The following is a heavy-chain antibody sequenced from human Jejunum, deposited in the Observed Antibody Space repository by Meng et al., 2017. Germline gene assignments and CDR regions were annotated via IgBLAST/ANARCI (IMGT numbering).Heavy chain of an antibody. CDR3: ARQWGGKFFYFDL. D-gene: IGHD3-16*01. V-gene: IGHV4-59*08. Sequence: QVQLQESGPGLVMPSETLSLTCTVSGDSLSGNYWSWIRQPPGKGLEWIGYMWHSGSATYNPSLESRVTISVDTSKKQFSLNLRSVTAADTAVYYCARQWGGKFFYFDLWGRGILVTVSS. CDR2: MWHSGSA. CDR1: GDSLSGNY. J-gene: IGHJ2*01.